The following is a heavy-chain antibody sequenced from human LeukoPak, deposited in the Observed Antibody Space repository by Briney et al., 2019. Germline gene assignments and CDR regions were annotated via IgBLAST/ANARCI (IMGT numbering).Heavy chain of an antibody. J-gene: IGHJ3*02. Sequence: GESLKISCKGSGYSFTTYWIGWVRQMPGKGLEWMGIIYPGDSDIRYSPSFQGQVTISADKSISTAYLQLSSLKASDTAMYYCARRTYGDYLDAFDIWGQGTMVTVSS. CDR2: IYPGDSDI. D-gene: IGHD4-17*01. V-gene: IGHV5-51*01. CDR1: GYSFTTYW. CDR3: ARRTYGDYLDAFDI.